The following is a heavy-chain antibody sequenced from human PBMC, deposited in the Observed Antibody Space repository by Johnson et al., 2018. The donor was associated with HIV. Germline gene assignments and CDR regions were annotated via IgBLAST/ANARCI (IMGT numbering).Heavy chain of an antibody. CDR3: AKAGARWLQFDAFDI. D-gene: IGHD5-24*01. CDR2: ISYDGSNK. V-gene: IGHV3-30-3*01. Sequence: QVQLVESGGGVVQPGRSLRLSCAASGFTFSSYAMHWVRQAPGKGLEWVAVISYDGSNKYYADSVKGRFTISRDNSKNSLHLQMNSPSAEDTAVYYCAKAGARWLQFDAFDIWGQGTMVTVSS. CDR1: GFTFSSYA. J-gene: IGHJ3*02.